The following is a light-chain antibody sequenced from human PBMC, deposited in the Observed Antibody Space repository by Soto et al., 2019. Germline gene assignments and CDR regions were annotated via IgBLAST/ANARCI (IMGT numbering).Light chain of an antibody. V-gene: IGKV1-6*01. CDR3: LQDYNYPRT. J-gene: IGKJ2*01. CDR2: AAS. CDR1: QAIKSA. Sequence: AIQMTQSPPSLSASVGDRLTITCRASQAIKSALAWYQQKPGKAPKLLIYAASSLQSGVPSRFRGSGAGTDFTLTISSLQLEDFATYYCLQDYNYPRTFGQGTDLEI.